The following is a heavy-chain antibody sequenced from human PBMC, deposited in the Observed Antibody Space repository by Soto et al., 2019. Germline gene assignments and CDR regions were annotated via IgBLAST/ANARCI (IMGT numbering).Heavy chain of an antibody. Sequence: QITLKESGPTLVQPTQTLTLTCTFSAFSLSTSGVGVGWIRQPPGKALEWLTFIYWDDDKRYSPSLKSRLTITKDTSKNQVVLTMTNMDPVDTATYYCARLVAAGITYYFDSWGQGTLVTVSS. D-gene: IGHD2-21*01. J-gene: IGHJ4*02. CDR3: ARLVAAGITYYFDS. CDR1: AFSLSTSGVG. V-gene: IGHV2-5*02. CDR2: IYWDDDK.